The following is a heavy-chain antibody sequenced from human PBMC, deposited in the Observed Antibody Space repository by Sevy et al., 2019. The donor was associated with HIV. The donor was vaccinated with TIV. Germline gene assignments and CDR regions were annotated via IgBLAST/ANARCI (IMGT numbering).Heavy chain of an antibody. V-gene: IGHV3-21*01. CDR1: GFVFSSYT. Sequence: GGSLRLSCAASGFVFSSYTMNWVRQSPGKELEWVSSMSSSSRYIFYADSVKGRFTISRDNARNSLYLQMNCLRAEDTAVYYCARDMAYGSGSIVYDYWGQGTLVTVSS. CDR3: ARDMAYGSGSIVYDY. D-gene: IGHD3-10*01. CDR2: MSSSSRYI. J-gene: IGHJ4*02.